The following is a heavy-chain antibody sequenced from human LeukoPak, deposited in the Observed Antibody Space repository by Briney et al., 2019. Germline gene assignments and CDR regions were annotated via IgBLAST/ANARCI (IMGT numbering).Heavy chain of an antibody. V-gene: IGHV3-48*04. CDR3: AKGLHAFDI. Sequence: GGSLRLSCAASGFTFSDYAMSWVRQAPGKGLKWLSYISSSSSAIYYADSVKGRFTISRDNAKNSLYLQMNSLRAEDTGVYYCAKGLHAFDIWGQGTLVTVSS. J-gene: IGHJ3*02. CDR2: ISSSSSAI. CDR1: GFTFSDYA.